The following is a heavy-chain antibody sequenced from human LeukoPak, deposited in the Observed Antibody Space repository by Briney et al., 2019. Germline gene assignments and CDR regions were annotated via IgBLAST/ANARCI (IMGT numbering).Heavy chain of an antibody. CDR1: GYTFTSYD. CDR2: INPNSGGT. D-gene: IGHD1-14*01. Sequence: ASVKVSCKASGYTFTSYDINWVRQATGQGLEWMGWINPNSGGTNYAQKFQGRVTMTRDTSISTAYMELSRLRSDDTAVYYCAREITANNWFDPWGQGTLVTVSS. J-gene: IGHJ5*02. CDR3: AREITANNWFDP. V-gene: IGHV1-2*02.